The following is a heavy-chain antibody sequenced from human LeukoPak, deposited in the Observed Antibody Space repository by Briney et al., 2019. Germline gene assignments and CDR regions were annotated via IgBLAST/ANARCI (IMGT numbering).Heavy chain of an antibody. Sequence: SVKVSCKASGGTFSSYAISWVRQAPGQGLEWMGGIIPIFGTANYAQKFQGRVTITADESTSTAYMELCSLRSEDTAVYYCARSSGYDYPLDYWGQGTLVTVSS. CDR3: ARSSGYDYPLDY. D-gene: IGHD5-12*01. V-gene: IGHV1-69*01. CDR2: IIPIFGTA. J-gene: IGHJ4*02. CDR1: GGTFSSYA.